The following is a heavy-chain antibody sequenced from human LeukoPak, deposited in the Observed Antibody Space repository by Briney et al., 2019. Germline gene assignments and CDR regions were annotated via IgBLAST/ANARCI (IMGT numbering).Heavy chain of an antibody. D-gene: IGHD6-19*01. CDR1: GFTVSGNY. Sequence: GGSLRLSCAASGFTVSGNYMSWVRQAPGKGLEWVSVIYSGGSTYYADSVKGRFTISRDNSKNTLYLQMNSLRAEDTAVYYCARPRYSSGWAFDYWGQGTRVTVSS. CDR3: ARPRYSSGWAFDY. J-gene: IGHJ4*02. V-gene: IGHV3-66*04. CDR2: IYSGGST.